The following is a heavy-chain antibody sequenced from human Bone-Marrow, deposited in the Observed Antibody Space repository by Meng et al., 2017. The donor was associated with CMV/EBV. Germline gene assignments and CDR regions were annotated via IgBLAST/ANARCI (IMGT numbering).Heavy chain of an antibody. CDR1: GYTFTSYG. J-gene: IGHJ4*02. V-gene: IGHV1-2*02. CDR2: ISPNSGGT. D-gene: IGHD5-24*01. CDR3: ARDEGEGYNSTPYY. Sequence: ASVKVSCKASGYTFTSYGISWVRQAPGQGLEWMGWISPNSGGTNYAQRFQGRVTMTRDTSISTAYMELSGLIPDDTAVYYCARDEGEGYNSTPYYWGQGTLVTVSS.